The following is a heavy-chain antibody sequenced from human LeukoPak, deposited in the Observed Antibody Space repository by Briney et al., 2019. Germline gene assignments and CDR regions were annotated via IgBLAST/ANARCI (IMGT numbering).Heavy chain of an antibody. V-gene: IGHV3-21*01. Sequence: GGSLRLSCAASGFTFSSYSMNWVRQAPGKGLEWVSSISSSSYIYYADSVKGRFTISRDNAKNSLYLQMNSLRAEDTAVYYCARDLSRYGPVDYWGQGTLVTVSS. CDR3: ARDLSRYGPVDY. CDR1: GFTFSSYS. J-gene: IGHJ4*02. D-gene: IGHD3-9*01. CDR2: ISSSSYI.